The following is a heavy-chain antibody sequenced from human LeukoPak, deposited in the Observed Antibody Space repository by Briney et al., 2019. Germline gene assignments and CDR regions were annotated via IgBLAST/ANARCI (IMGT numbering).Heavy chain of an antibody. CDR3: ASGLPYYFDSTAYYLDH. V-gene: IGHV3-48*03. J-gene: IGHJ4*02. Sequence: PGGSLRLSCAASGFTFSSYEMKWVLHAPGKGLLGVSYISSSGSTIYYADSVKGRFTISRDNATNSLYLQMNSLRAEDTAVYYFASGLPYYFDSTAYYLDHWGQGTLVTVSS. CDR1: GFTFSSYE. CDR2: ISSSGSTI. D-gene: IGHD3-22*01.